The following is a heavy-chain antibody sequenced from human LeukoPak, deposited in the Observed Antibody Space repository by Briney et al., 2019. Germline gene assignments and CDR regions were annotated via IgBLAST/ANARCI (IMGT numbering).Heavy chain of an antibody. CDR1: GXXXTXYX. V-gene: IGHV5-51*01. D-gene: IGHD6-19*01. CDR2: IXXXDSEX. CDR3: AXHRFYSNGWSPFDY. Sequence: GESLKISCKVSGXXXTXYXXXXXRXXPGXXXXXMXXIXXXDSEXRYSPSFQGQVTISADKSLSTALLQWSSLKASDTAMYYCAXHRFYSNGWSPFDYWGQGTLVTVSP. J-gene: IGHJ4*02.